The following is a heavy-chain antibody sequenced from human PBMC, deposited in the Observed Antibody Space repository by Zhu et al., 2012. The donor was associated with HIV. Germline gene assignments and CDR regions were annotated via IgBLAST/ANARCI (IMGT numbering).Heavy chain of an antibody. J-gene: IGHJ3*02. Sequence: QVQLQESGPGLVKPSQTLSLTCTVSGGSISSGDYYWSWVRQSPVRGLEWIGYIYYSGTTYYTPSLKSRVTISVDTSKNQFSLKLTSVTAADTAMYYCARKQWELLSAFDIWGQGTMVTVPS. CDR2: IYYSGTT. D-gene: IGHD1-26*01. V-gene: IGHV4-30-4*08. CDR1: GGSISSGDYY. CDR3: ARKQWELLSAFDI.